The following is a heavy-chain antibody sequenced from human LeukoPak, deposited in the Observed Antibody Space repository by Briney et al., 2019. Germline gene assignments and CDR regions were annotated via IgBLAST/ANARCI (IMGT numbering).Heavy chain of an antibody. J-gene: IGHJ4*02. Sequence: PGGSLRLSCAASGFTFSSYWMSWVRQAPGKGLEWVANIKQDGSEKYYVDSVKGRCTISRDNAKNSLYLQMNSMRAEDTAVYYCARDYDFWSGYFRYFDYWGQGTLVTVSS. CDR2: IKQDGSEK. V-gene: IGHV3-7*01. CDR1: GFTFSSYW. D-gene: IGHD3-3*01. CDR3: ARDYDFWSGYFRYFDY.